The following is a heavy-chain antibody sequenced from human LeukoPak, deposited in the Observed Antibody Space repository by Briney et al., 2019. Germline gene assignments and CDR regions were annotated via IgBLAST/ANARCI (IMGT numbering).Heavy chain of an antibody. V-gene: IGHV4-4*07. CDR1: GGSISSYY. J-gene: IGHJ4*02. CDR3: ERVRYSDSSVLTSKRSYYFDY. Sequence: PSETLSLTCTVSGGSISSYYWSWIRQPAGKGLVSSGHISTSGRTNYNPSLKSRVPMSVDMSKNQFYLTLSSVTVAAAAVYYCERVRYSDSSVLTSKRSYYFDYWGQGNLVTVSS. D-gene: IGHD3-22*01. CDR2: ISTSGRT.